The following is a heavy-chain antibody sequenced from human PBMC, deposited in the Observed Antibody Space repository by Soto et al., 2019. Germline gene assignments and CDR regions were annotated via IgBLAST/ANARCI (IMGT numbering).Heavy chain of an antibody. CDR2: MNPNSGNT. CDR3: TTGGYSSGWYPY. V-gene: IGHV1-8*01. J-gene: IGHJ4*02. CDR1: GYTFTSYD. D-gene: IGHD6-19*01. Sequence: ASVKVSCKASGYTFTSYDINWVRQATGQGLEWMGWMNPNSGNTGYAQKFQGRVTMTRNTSISTAYMELNSLKTEDTAVYYCTTGGYSSGWYPYWGQGTLVTVSS.